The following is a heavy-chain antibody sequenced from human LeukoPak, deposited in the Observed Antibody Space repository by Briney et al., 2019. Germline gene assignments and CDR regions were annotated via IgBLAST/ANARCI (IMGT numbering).Heavy chain of an antibody. Sequence: GESLKISCKGSGYSFTSYWIGWVRQMPGKSLEWMGIIYPGDSDTRYSPSFQGQVTISADKSISTAYLQWSSLKASDTAMYYCARQSLELELGEDAFDIWGQGTMVTVSS. V-gene: IGHV5-51*01. CDR3: ARQSLELELGEDAFDI. D-gene: IGHD1-7*01. CDR2: IYPGDSDT. CDR1: GYSFTSYW. J-gene: IGHJ3*02.